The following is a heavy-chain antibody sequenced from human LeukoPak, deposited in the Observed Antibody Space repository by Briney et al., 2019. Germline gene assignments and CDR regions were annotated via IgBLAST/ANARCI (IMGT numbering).Heavy chain of an antibody. CDR3: TRGTPEYSSSWYDY. CDR2: ISSSGSAI. D-gene: IGHD6-13*01. CDR1: GFSFSSYE. J-gene: IGHJ4*02. V-gene: IGHV3-48*03. Sequence: PGGSLRLSCAASGFSFSSYEMNWVRQAPGKGLEWVSYISSSGSAIYYADSVKGRFSISRDNAKNSLYLQMNRLRAEDTAVYYCTRGTPEYSSSWYDYWGQGTLVTVSS.